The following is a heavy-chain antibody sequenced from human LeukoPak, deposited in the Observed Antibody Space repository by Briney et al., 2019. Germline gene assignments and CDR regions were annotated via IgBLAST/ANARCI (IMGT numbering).Heavy chain of an antibody. CDR2: ISSSSSYI. D-gene: IGHD5-18*01. V-gene: IGHV3-21*01. J-gene: IGHJ4*02. CDR1: GFTFSSYS. CDR3: ASAHRGYSYGYGY. Sequence: GGPLRLSCAASGFTFSSYSMNWVRQAPGKGLEWVSSISSSSSYIYYADSVKGRFTISRDNAKNSLYLQMNSLRAEDMAVYYCASAHRGYSYGYGYWGQGTLVTVSS.